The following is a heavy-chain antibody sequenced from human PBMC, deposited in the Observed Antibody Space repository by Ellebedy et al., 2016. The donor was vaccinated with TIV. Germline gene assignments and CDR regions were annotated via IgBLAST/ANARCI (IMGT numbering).Heavy chain of an antibody. Sequence: GGSLRLXXAASGFTFSSYGMHWVRQAPGKGLEWVALVWYDGSTQYHADSVQGRFTISRDNSKNTMYLQMNSLRAEDTAVYYCARDMGSYGGNTDFQHWGQGTLVTVSS. J-gene: IGHJ1*01. D-gene: IGHD4-23*01. CDR3: ARDMGSYGGNTDFQH. CDR2: VWYDGSTQ. CDR1: GFTFSSYG. V-gene: IGHV3-33*01.